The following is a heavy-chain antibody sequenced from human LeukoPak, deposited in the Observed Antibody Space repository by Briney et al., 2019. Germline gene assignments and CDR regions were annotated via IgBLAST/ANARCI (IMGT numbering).Heavy chain of an antibody. J-gene: IGHJ4*02. D-gene: IGHD3-10*01. CDR2: ISSNRDTI. CDR1: GFTFDTYP. V-gene: IGHV3-48*01. Sequence: PGGSLRLSCAAAGFTFDTYPMNWVRQAPGRGLEWISYISSNRDTIYYAASVKGRFTISRDNARYSLYLQMNSLRAEDTAVYYCARDEATMVRGHDYWGQGTLVTVSS. CDR3: ARDEATMVRGHDY.